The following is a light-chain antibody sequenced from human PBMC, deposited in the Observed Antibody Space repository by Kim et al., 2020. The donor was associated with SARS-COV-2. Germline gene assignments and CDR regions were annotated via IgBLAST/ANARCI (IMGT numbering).Light chain of an antibody. CDR1: HGSIASNY. V-gene: IGLV6-57*03. Sequence: GKTVTISCTRSHGSIASNYGQWYQQRPGSAPTTVIYEDNQRPSGVPDRFSGSIESSSNSASLTISGLKTEDEADYYCQSYDSSNVVFGGGTQLTVL. J-gene: IGLJ2*01. CDR2: EDN. CDR3: QSYDSSNVV.